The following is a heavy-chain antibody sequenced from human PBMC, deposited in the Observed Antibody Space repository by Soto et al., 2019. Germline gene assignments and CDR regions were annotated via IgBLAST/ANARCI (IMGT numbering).Heavy chain of an antibody. CDR1: GGTFSSYA. Sequence: SVKVSCKASGGTFSSYAISWVRQAPGQGLEWMGGIIPIFGTANYAQKFQGRVTITTDESTSTAYMELSSLRSEDTAVYYCAREGRPYSSGWQATEYFQHWGQGTLVTVSS. CDR3: AREGRPYSSGWQATEYFQH. CDR2: IIPIFGTA. D-gene: IGHD6-19*01. V-gene: IGHV1-69*05. J-gene: IGHJ1*01.